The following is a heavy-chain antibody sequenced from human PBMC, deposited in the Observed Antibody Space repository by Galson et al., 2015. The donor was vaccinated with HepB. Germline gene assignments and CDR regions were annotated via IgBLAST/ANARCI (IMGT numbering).Heavy chain of an antibody. D-gene: IGHD7-27*01. CDR2: IYPGDSET. CDR1: GYSFTSYW. Sequence: QSGAEMKKPGESLKISCKGFGYSFTSYWIGWVRQMPGKGLEWMGIIYPGDSETRYSPSFQGQVTISVDKSITTAYLQWSSLRASDTAMYYCATTNWGSEYYFDYWGQGTLVTVSS. V-gene: IGHV5-51*01. J-gene: IGHJ4*02. CDR3: ATTNWGSEYYFDY.